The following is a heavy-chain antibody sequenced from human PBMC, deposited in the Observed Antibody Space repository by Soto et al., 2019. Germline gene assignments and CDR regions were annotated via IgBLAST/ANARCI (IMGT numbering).Heavy chain of an antibody. J-gene: IGHJ5*02. CDR1: GFSLSTSGVG. V-gene: IGHV2-5*02. Sequence: SGPTLVNPTQTLTLTCTFSGFSLSTSGVGVGWIRQPPGKALEWLALIYWDDDKRYSPSLKSRLTITKDTSKNQVVLTMTNMEPVDTPTHYCAQKKTPSGSSSLKSPWFDPWGQGTLVTVSS. CDR2: IYWDDDK. CDR3: AQKKTPSGSSSLKSPWFDP. D-gene: IGHD6-13*01.